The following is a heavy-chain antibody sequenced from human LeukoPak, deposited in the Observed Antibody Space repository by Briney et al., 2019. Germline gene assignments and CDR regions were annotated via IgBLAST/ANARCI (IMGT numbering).Heavy chain of an antibody. D-gene: IGHD6-19*01. CDR3: AKAGIQKWLVPFDY. J-gene: IGHJ4*02. V-gene: IGHV3-30*02. CDR1: GFTFSSYG. Sequence: GGSLRLSCAASGFTFSSYGMHWIRQAPGKGLEWVAFIRYDGSNKYYADSVKGRFTISRDNSKNTLYLQMNSLRAEDTAVYYCAKAGIQKWLVPFDYWGQGTLVTVSS. CDR2: IRYDGSNK.